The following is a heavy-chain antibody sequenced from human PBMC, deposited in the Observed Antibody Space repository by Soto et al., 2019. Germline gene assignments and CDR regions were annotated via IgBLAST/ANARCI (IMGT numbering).Heavy chain of an antibody. CDR3: ARGGHVVVVTAALDY. CDR2: VNPSGGPT. J-gene: IGHJ4*02. Sequence: QVQLVQSGAEVKKPGASVKVSCKASGDTFTDYYIHWVRQAPGQGLEWMGTVNPSGGPTTYAQHFMGRTTMTRDTSTSTLYMELTSLTSEDTAVYYCARGGHVVVVTAALDYWGQGTLVTVSS. CDR1: GDTFTDYY. D-gene: IGHD2-21*02. V-gene: IGHV1-46*01.